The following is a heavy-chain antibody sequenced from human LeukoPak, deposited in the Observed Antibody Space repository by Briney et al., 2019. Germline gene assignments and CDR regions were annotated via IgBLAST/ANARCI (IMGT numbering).Heavy chain of an antibody. D-gene: IGHD6-19*01. CDR3: ARGSSGWYEAAFDI. Sequence: SETLSLTCTVSGGSISSGDYYWSWIRQPPGKGLEWIGYIYYSGSTYYNPSLKSRVTMSVDTSKNQFSLKLSSVTAADTAVYYCARGSSGWYEAAFDIWGQGTVVTVSS. CDR2: IYYSGST. CDR1: GGSISSGDYY. V-gene: IGHV4-30-4*08. J-gene: IGHJ3*02.